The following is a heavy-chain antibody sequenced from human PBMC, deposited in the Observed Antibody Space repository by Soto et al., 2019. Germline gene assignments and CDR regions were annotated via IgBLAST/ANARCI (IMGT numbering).Heavy chain of an antibody. CDR2: IYYSGFT. Sequence: QVQLQESGPGLVKPSQTLSLTCTVSGGSINSDGYYWTWIRQHPGKGLEYIGYIYYSGFTYYNPSLGSRVTISVDTSNNQFSLKLSSVTAADTAVYYCAREVRAVAGTGFDYWGQGTLVSVSS. CDR1: GGSINSDGYY. V-gene: IGHV4-31*03. CDR3: AREVRAVAGTGFDY. D-gene: IGHD6-19*01. J-gene: IGHJ4*02.